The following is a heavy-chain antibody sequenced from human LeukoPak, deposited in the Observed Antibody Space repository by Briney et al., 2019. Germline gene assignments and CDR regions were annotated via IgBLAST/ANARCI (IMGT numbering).Heavy chain of an antibody. D-gene: IGHD3-10*01. CDR2: IWNDGSNK. Sequence: GGSLRLSCTASGFTFSSYGMHWVRQAPNKGLEWVAIIWNDGSNKYYADSVKGRFTISRDNSKNTLYLQMNSLRAEDTALYYCAKDHYGSGSYSDYWGQGTLVTVSS. CDR3: AKDHYGSGSYSDY. V-gene: IGHV3-30*02. J-gene: IGHJ4*02. CDR1: GFTFSSYG.